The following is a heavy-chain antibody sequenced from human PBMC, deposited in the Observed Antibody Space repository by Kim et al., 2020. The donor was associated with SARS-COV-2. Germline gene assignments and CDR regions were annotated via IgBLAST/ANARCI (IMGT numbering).Heavy chain of an antibody. Sequence: GGSLRLSCAASGFTFDDYAMHWVRQAPGKGLEWVSAISWNSGSTCYADSVKGRFTISRDNAKNSLYLQMNSLRAEDTALYYCAKANMVRGVNYYYGIDVWGQGTTVTLSS. V-gene: IGHV3-9*01. J-gene: IGHJ6*02. D-gene: IGHD3-10*01. CDR1: GFTFDDYA. CDR2: ISWNSGST. CDR3: AKANMVRGVNYYYGIDV.